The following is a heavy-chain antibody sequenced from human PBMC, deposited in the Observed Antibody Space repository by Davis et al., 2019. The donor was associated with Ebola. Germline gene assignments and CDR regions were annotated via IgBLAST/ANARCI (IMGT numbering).Heavy chain of an antibody. D-gene: IGHD3-10*01. CDR1: GFTFTSYS. Sequence: GESLKISCAASGFTFTSYSMTWVRQAPGKGLEWVSGISGSGSTYYADSVKGRFTISRDNAKNTLYLQMNSLRAEDTAVYYCAGEVWSSIDYWGQGTLVTVSS. V-gene: IGHV3-23*01. CDR3: AGEVWSSIDY. J-gene: IGHJ4*02. CDR2: ISGSGST.